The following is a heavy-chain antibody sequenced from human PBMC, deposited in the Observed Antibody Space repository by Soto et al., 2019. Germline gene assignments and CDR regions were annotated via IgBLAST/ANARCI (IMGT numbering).Heavy chain of an antibody. CDR2: IYCSGNT. Sequence: QVRLQEWGPGLVKPSQTLSLKCSVSGGSITTGGRYWSWFRQLPGKGREWIGDIYCSGNTYYNASLKSRVTISVEAAKHQYSLKLSSVTAADTAVYYCAQALVFTGGDGFDIWGQGRLVTVSS. CDR3: AQALVFTGGDGFDI. V-gene: IGHV4-31*02. CDR1: GGSITTGGRY. J-gene: IGHJ3*02. D-gene: IGHD1-1*01.